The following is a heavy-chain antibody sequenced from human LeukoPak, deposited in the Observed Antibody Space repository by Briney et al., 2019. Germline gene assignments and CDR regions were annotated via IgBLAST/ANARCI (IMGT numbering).Heavy chain of an antibody. CDR2: IGSAGDI. J-gene: IGHJ4*02. CDR1: GFTFSNYD. CDR3: AASSSFDY. V-gene: IGHV3-13*01. D-gene: IGHD6-6*01. Sequence: GGSLRLSCAASGFTFSNYDMHWVRQTTGKGLEWVSTIGSAGDIYYPGSVKGRFTISRENAKNSLYLQMNSLRVEDTAVYYCAASSSFDYWGQGTLVTVSS.